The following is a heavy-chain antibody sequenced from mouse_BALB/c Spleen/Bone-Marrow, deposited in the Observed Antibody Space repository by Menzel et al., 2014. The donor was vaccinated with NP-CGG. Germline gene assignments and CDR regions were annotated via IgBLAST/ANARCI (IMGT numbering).Heavy chain of an antibody. CDR2: ISSGGSYT. J-gene: IGHJ4*01. D-gene: IGHD1-1*01. V-gene: IGHV5-6*02. Sequence: DVMLVESGGDLVKPGGSLKLSCAASGFTFSSYGMSWVRQTPDKRLEWVATISSGGSYTYYPDSVKGRFTISRDNAKNTLYLQMSSRKSEDTAMYYCASTITTVVAEDAMDYWGQGTSVTVSS. CDR3: ASTITTVVAEDAMDY. CDR1: GFTFSSYG.